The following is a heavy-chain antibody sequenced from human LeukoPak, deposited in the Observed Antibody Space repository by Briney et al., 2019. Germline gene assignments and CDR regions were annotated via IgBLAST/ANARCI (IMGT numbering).Heavy chain of an antibody. J-gene: IGHJ4*02. CDR1: GGSIRNYF. CDR2: IYTSGGT. D-gene: IGHD3-22*01. Sequence: SETLSLTCSVSGGSIRNYFWSWIRQPAGKGLEWIGRIYTSGGTDYNPSLRSRVTMSVDTSRNQFSLKLTSVTAADTAVYYCARESKSYDGSGFYHDYWGQGTLVAVSS. CDR3: ARESKSYDGSGFYHDY. V-gene: IGHV4-4*07.